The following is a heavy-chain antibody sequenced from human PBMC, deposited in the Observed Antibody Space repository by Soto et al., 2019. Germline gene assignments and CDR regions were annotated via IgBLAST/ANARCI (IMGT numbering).Heavy chain of an antibody. Sequence: GASVKVSCKASGGTLSSYAISWVRQAPGQGLEWMGGIIPIFGTANYAQKFQGRVTITADESTSTAYMELSSLRSEDTAVYYCARDRGLVEMATIFDYWGQGTLVTVSS. D-gene: IGHD5-12*01. CDR1: GGTLSSYA. CDR2: IIPIFGTA. CDR3: ARDRGLVEMATIFDY. J-gene: IGHJ4*02. V-gene: IGHV1-69*13.